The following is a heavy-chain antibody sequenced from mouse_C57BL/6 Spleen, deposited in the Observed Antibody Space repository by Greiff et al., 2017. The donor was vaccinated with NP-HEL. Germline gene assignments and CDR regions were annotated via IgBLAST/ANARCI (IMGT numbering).Heavy chain of an antibody. CDR1: GFTFSDYY. Sequence: EVKVVESEGGLVQPGSSMKLSCTASGFTFSDYYMAWVRQVPEKGLEWVANINYDGSSTYYLDSLKSRFIISRDNAKNILYLQMSSLKSEDTATYYCARDPNWYFDYWGQGTTLTVSS. J-gene: IGHJ2*01. D-gene: IGHD4-1*02. CDR3: ARDPNWYFDY. V-gene: IGHV5-16*01. CDR2: INYDGSST.